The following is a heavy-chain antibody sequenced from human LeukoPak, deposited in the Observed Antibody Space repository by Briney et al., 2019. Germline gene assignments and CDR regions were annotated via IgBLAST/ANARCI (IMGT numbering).Heavy chain of an antibody. V-gene: IGHV1-2*02. D-gene: IGHD1-26*01. Sequence: GASVKVSCKASGYTFTGYYMHWVRQAPGQGLEWMGWINPNSGGTNYAQKFQGRVTMTRDTSISTAYMELSRLRSDDTAVYYCARDKVQLSGSYYVGLIDYWGREPWSPSPQ. J-gene: IGHJ4*02. CDR2: INPNSGGT. CDR3: ARDKVQLSGSYYVGLIDY. CDR1: GYTFTGYY.